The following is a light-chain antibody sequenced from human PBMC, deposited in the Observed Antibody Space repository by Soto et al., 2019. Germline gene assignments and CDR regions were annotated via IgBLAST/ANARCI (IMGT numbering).Light chain of an antibody. CDR3: SSYTSSSSLVV. J-gene: IGLJ2*01. CDR2: EVS. Sequence: QSALTQPASVSGSPGQSITLSCTGTSSDIGSYKYVSWYQQHPGKAPKLMIYEVSNRPSGVSNRFSASKSGNTASLTISGLQAEDEADYYCSSYTSSSSLVVFGGGTKVTVL. CDR1: SSDIGSYKY. V-gene: IGLV2-14*01.